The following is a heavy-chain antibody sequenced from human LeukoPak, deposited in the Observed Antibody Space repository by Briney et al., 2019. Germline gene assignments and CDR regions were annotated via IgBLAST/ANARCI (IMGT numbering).Heavy chain of an antibody. Sequence: ASVKVSCKASGGTFSSYAISWVRQAPGQGLEWMGGIIPIFGTANYAQKFQGRVTITAEESTSTAYMELSSLRSEDTAVYYCAKNRGGSGIDYWGQGTLVTVSS. CDR3: AKNRGGSGIDY. CDR2: IIPIFGTA. J-gene: IGHJ4*02. CDR1: GGTFSSYA. D-gene: IGHD3-10*01. V-gene: IGHV1-69*01.